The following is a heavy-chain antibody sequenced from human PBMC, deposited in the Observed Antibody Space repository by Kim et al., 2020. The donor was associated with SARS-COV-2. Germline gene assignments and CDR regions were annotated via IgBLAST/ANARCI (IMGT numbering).Heavy chain of an antibody. D-gene: IGHD6-13*01. CDR2: VNPSDGDT. J-gene: IGHJ4*02. CDR3: ARSPSGVWQQFVPFFDY. V-gene: IGHV1-46*01. CDR1: GYTLTSYF. Sequence: ASVKVSCKGSGYTLTSYFLHWLRLAPGQGLEWMAIVNPSDGDTTYAQRFQGRVSMTRDTSTSTVLMNLSNLRSDDTAIYYCARSPSGVWQQFVPFFDYWGQGTLVTVSS.